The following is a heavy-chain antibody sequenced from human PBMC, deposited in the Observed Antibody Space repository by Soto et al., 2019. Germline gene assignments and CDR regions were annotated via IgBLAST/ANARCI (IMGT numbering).Heavy chain of an antibody. CDR3: AKAPDYGDFVNWFDP. Sequence: GSLRLSCAASGFTFSGFGMNWVRQAPGKGLEWVSAMSGRGGRTYYAGSVKGRFTISRDNSKNTLYLQMNSLRAEDTAVYYCAKAPDYGDFVNWFDPWGQGTLVTVSS. J-gene: IGHJ5*02. D-gene: IGHD4-17*01. CDR1: GFTFSGFG. V-gene: IGHV3-23*01. CDR2: MSGRGGRT.